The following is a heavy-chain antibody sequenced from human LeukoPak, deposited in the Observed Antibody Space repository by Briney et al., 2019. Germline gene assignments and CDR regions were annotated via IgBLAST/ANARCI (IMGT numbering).Heavy chain of an antibody. CDR2: ITSSGDII. J-gene: IGHJ4*02. Sequence: GGSLRLSCAASGFIFSNYEMNWVRQAPGKGLDWLSYITSSGDIIYYADSVKGRFTISRDNAKNSLYLQMNSLRAEDTAVYYCARDGDRIAAAGTFYWGQGTLVTVSS. V-gene: IGHV3-48*03. CDR3: ARDGDRIAAAGTFY. D-gene: IGHD6-13*01. CDR1: GFIFSNYE.